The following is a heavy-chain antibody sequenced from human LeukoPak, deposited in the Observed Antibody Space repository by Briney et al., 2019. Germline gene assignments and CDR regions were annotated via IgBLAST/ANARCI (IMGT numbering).Heavy chain of an antibody. V-gene: IGHV4-38-2*01. D-gene: IGHD4-17*01. J-gene: IGHJ3*02. CDR3: ARAPLFDGDYDLGDAFDI. Sequence: QASETLSLTCAVSGYSMSSGYDWGWIRQPPGKGLEWIGSIYHSGSTYYNPSLKSRVTISVDTSKNQFSLKLSSVTAADTAVYYCARAPLFDGDYDLGDAFDIWGQGTIVTVSS. CDR1: GYSMSSGYD. CDR2: IYHSGST.